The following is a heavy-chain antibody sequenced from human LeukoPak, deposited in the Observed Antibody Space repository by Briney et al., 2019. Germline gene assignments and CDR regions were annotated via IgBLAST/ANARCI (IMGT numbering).Heavy chain of an antibody. D-gene: IGHD2-2*01. J-gene: IGHJ5*02. CDR2: IYPGDSDT. CDR1: GYSFTSYW. V-gene: IGHV5-51*01. CDR3: ARHLGYCSSTSCYGWNWFDP. Sequence: KAGESLKISCKGSGYSFTSYWIGWVRQMPGKGLEWMGIIYPGDSDTRYSPSFQGQVTISADKSISTAYVQWSSPKASDTAMYYCARHLGYCSSTSCYGWNWFDPWGQGTLVTVSS.